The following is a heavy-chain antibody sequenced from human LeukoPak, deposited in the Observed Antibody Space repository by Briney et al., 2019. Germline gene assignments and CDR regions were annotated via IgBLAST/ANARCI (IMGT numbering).Heavy chain of an antibody. CDR2: ISYDGSNK. J-gene: IGHJ4*02. V-gene: IGHV3-30-3*02. CDR3: AKTATFTIFGVVNYYFDY. D-gene: IGHD3-3*01. CDR1: GFTFSSYA. Sequence: PGGSLRLSCAASGFTFSSYAMHWVRQAPGKGLEWVAVISYDGSNKYYADSVKGRFTISRDNSKNTLYLQMNSLRAEDTAVYYCAKTATFTIFGVVNYYFDYWGQGTLVTVSS.